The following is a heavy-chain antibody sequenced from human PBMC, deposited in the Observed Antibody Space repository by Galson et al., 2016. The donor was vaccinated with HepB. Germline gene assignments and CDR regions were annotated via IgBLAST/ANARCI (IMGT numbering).Heavy chain of an antibody. CDR1: GFTFSSCA. D-gene: IGHD3-16*02. Sequence: SLRLSCAASGFTFSSCAMSWVRQAPGKGLEWVAAISGSGGSTYYADSVKGRFAISRDKSKNTLYLQMNSLRAEDTAKYCCANDMGTYRPYYFDCWGQGTLVTVSS. V-gene: IGHV3-23*01. J-gene: IGHJ4*02. CDR3: ANDMGTYRPYYFDC. CDR2: ISGSGGST.